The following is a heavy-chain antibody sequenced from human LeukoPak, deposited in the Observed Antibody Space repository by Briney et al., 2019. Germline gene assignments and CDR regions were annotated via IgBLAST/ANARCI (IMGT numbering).Heavy chain of an antibody. CDR3: ARGEDSSGYYYVFLDY. CDR1: GYTFTSYY. V-gene: IGHV1-46*01. D-gene: IGHD3-22*01. Sequence: ASVKVSCKASGYTFTSYYMHWVRQAPGQGLEWTGIINPSGGSTSYAQKFQGRVTMTRDMSTSTVYMELSSLRSEDTAVYYCARGEDSSGYYYVFLDYWGQGTLVTVSS. CDR2: INPSGGST. J-gene: IGHJ4*02.